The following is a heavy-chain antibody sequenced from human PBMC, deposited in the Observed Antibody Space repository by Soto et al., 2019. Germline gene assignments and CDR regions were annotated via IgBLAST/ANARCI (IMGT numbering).Heavy chain of an antibody. CDR2: ISEDSSYI. CDR3: VRDFGSYFRSGYMDF. Sequence: EVHLVESGGGLVKPGGSLRLSCAASGFDFSTYSMNWVRQAPGKGLEWVSSISEDSSYIYYAHSLRGRFTISRDNAKEALGLETDSLRAEDRAVYYCVRDFGSYFRSGYMDFWGDGAAVTVSS. V-gene: IGHV3-21*01. J-gene: IGHJ6*03. CDR1: GFDFSTYS. D-gene: IGHD3-3*01.